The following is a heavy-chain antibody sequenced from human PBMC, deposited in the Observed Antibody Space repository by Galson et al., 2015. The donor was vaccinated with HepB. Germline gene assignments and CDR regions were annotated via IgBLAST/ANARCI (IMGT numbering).Heavy chain of an antibody. Sequence: SCAGSGFNSSIFWMSWVRQTPGKGLEWVANINQRGSETYYVDPVRGRFTISRDNTRNPLYLQMDSLRGDDTAVYYCVRSSGGYFDSWGLGALVTVSS. V-gene: IGHV3-7*01. CDR1: GFNSSIFW. D-gene: IGHD6-6*01. CDR3: VRSSGGYFDS. CDR2: INQRGSET. J-gene: IGHJ4*02.